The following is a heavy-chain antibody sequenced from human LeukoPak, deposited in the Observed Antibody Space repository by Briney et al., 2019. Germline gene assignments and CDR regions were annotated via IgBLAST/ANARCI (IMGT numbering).Heavy chain of an antibody. CDR3: AEIAGGAYFDY. J-gene: IGHJ4*02. V-gene: IGHV3-66*01. D-gene: IGHD2-21*01. CDR1: GFTVSSNY. CDR2: IYTGGNT. Sequence: PGGSLRLSCAASGFTVSSNYVAWVRQAPGKGLEWVSVIYTGGNTYYPDSVKGRFTISRDNSKDTVFLQMNSLRAEDTAVYYCAEIAGGAYFDYWGQGTLVTVSS.